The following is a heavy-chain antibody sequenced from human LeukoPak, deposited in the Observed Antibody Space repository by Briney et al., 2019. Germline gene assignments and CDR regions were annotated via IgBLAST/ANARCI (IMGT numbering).Heavy chain of an antibody. D-gene: IGHD3-10*01. CDR2: VSSDGSYK. V-gene: IGHV3-30*04. J-gene: IGHJ4*02. Sequence: GGSLRLSCAASGFTFSRYTIHWVRQAPGKGLAWVAVVSSDGSYKYYADSVKGRFTISRDNSTDTLYLQMNSLRPEDTAVYSCARGTPGILWFGEFDYWGQGTLVSVCS. CDR1: GFTFSRYT. CDR3: ARGTPGILWFGEFDY.